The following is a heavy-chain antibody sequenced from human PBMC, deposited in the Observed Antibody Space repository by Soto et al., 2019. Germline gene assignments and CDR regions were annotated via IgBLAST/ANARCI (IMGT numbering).Heavy chain of an antibody. V-gene: IGHV1-2*02. CDR1: GYTFTGYY. CDR2: INPNSGGT. J-gene: IGHJ6*02. Sequence: ASVKVSCKASGYTFTGYYMHWVRQAPGQGLEWMGWINPNSGGTNYAQKFQGRVTMTRDTSISTAYMELSRLRSDDTAVYYCARVSWREKYGMDVWGQGTTVTVSS. CDR3: ARVSWREKYGMDV.